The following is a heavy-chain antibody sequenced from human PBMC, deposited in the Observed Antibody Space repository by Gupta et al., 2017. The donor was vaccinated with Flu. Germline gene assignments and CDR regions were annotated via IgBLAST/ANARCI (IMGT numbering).Heavy chain of an antibody. D-gene: IGHD2-15*01. CDR2: ISSSGSTI. Sequence: TFTTYAFMWVRQAPRKGLEWLSYISSSGSTIYYADSVKGRFTISRDDAKDSLYLQMNSLRAEDTAVYYCAPAAPNFDYWGQGALVAVSS. V-gene: IGHV3-48*03. J-gene: IGHJ4*02. CDR1: TFTTYA. CDR3: APAAPNFDY.